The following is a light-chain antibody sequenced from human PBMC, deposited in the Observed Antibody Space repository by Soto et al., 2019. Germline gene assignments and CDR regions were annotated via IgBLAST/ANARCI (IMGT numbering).Light chain of an antibody. CDR2: EVN. Sequence: HSVLTQPPAASGSPGPSVTISCTGTSIDVGAFNYVSWYQQYPGKAPKLMIYEVNKRPSGVPDRFSGSKSGKTASLTVSGLQNEDEADYHCTSYAGSNIGVFGGGTKLTVL. V-gene: IGLV2-8*01. CDR1: SIDVGAFNY. J-gene: IGLJ3*02. CDR3: TSYAGSNIGV.